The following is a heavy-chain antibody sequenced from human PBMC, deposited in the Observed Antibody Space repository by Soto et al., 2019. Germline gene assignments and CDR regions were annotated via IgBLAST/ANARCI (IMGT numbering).Heavy chain of an antibody. CDR1: GGSISSGGYY. V-gene: IGHV4-31*03. D-gene: IGHD4-17*01. J-gene: IGHJ3*02. CDR2: IFHSGST. CDR3: ARDGYGDYRSHNAFDI. Sequence: QVQLQESGPGLVKPSQTLSLTCTVSGGSISSGGYYWRWIRQHPGKGLEWIGYIFHSGSTYYNPSLKSRVTMSVDTSKNQFSLKLNSVTAADTAMYYCARDGYGDYRSHNAFDIWGQGTMVIVSS.